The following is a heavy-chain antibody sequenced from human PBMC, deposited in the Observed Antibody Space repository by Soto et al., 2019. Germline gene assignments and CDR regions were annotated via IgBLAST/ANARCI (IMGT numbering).Heavy chain of an antibody. CDR1: GFTFSSYW. Sequence: PGGSLRLSCSASGFTFSSYWMHWVRQAPGKGLVWVSRINSDGSSTSHADSVKGRFTISRDNAKNTLYLQMNSLRAEDTAVYYCVRTSLVVAAATREDYWGQGTLVTVSS. J-gene: IGHJ4*02. V-gene: IGHV3-74*01. CDR3: VRTSLVVAAATREDY. D-gene: IGHD2-15*01. CDR2: INSDGSST.